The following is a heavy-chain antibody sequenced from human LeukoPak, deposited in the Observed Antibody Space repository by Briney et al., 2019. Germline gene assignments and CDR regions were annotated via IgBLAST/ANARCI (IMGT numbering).Heavy chain of an antibody. CDR1: GFTFSSIW. V-gene: IGHV3-7*01. CDR2: INADGSEK. CDR3: ARPWIAGGAFDI. J-gene: IGHJ3*02. D-gene: IGHD1-26*01. Sequence: GGSLRLSCAASGFTFSSIWMKWVRPVPGKGLEWVAHINADGSEKYYVDSVEGRFTITTDNSKNSMYLQMNSLRSEDTAVDYCARPWIAGGAFDIWGQGTVVIVSS.